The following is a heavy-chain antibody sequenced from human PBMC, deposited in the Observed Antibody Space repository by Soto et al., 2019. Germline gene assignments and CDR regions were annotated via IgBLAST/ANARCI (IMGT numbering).Heavy chain of an antibody. CDR3: AITTYGSGSYSDY. J-gene: IGHJ4*02. CDR1: GFTASSNY. CDR2: IYSGGTT. V-gene: IGHV3-66*01. Sequence: PGGSLRLSCAASGFTASSNYMTWVRQAPGKGLEWVSVIYSGGTTYYADSVKGRFTISRDNSKNTLYLQMNSLRVEDTAMYYCAITTYGSGSYSDYWGQGTPVTVS. D-gene: IGHD3-10*01.